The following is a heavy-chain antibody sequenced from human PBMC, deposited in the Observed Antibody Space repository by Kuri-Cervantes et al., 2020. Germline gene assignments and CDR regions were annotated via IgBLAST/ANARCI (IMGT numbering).Heavy chain of an antibody. Sequence: ASVKVSCKASGYTFTSYYMHWVRQAPGRGLEWMGIINPSGGSTSYAQKFQGRVTMTRDTSISTVYMELSRLRSDDTAVYYCASRGYSYGYDYYYGMDVWGQGTTVTVSS. V-gene: IGHV1-46*01. CDR3: ASRGYSYGYDYYYGMDV. J-gene: IGHJ6*02. CDR2: INPSGGST. CDR1: GYTFTSYY. D-gene: IGHD5-18*01.